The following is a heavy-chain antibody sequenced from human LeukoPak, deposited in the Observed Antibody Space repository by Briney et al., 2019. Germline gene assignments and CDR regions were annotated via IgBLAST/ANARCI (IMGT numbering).Heavy chain of an antibody. CDR2: ISYSGST. CDR3: ATGGSCSALCLGNY. V-gene: IGHV4-39*02. Sequence: SETLSLTCIVSGGSISSSSYYWGWIRQPPGKGLEWIGGISYSGSTYYNPSLKSRVTISVDMSKNHFSLKLSSVTAADTAVYYCATGGSCSALCLGNYWGQGTLVTVSS. CDR1: GGSISSSSYY. D-gene: IGHD2-15*01. J-gene: IGHJ4*02.